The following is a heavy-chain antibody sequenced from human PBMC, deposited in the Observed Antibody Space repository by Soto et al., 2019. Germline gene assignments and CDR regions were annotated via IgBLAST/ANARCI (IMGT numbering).Heavy chain of an antibody. CDR3: ARVSREGFLEWLSSDY. CDR2: MNPNSGNT. CDR1: GYTFTSYD. V-gene: IGHV1-8*01. Sequence: GASVKVSCKASGYTFTSYDINWVRQATGQGLEWMGWMNPNSGNTGYAQKFQGRVTMTRNTSISTAYMELSSLRSEDTAVYYCARVSREGFLEWLSSDYWGQGTLVTVSS. J-gene: IGHJ4*02. D-gene: IGHD3-3*01.